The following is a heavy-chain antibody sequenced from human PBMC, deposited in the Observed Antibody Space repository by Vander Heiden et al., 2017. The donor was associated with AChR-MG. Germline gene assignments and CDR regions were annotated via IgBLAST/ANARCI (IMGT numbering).Heavy chain of an antibody. J-gene: IGHJ4*02. CDR3: AKLIAARPPDY. D-gene: IGHD6-6*01. Sequence: QVQRVESGGGVVQPGRSLRLSCAASGVAFSSYGMHGVRQAPGKGLEWVAFISYDGSNKYYADSVKGRFTISRDNSKNTLYLQMNSLRAEDTAVYYCAKLIAARPPDYWGQGTLVTVSS. V-gene: IGHV3-30*18. CDR1: GVAFSSYG. CDR2: ISYDGSNK.